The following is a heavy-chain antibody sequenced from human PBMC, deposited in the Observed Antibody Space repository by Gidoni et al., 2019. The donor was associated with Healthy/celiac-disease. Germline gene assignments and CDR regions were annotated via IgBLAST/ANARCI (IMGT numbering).Heavy chain of an antibody. CDR1: GFPFSRYW. CDR3: ARGGHYYDSSGYYYY. CDR2: INSDGSST. Sequence: EVQLVESGGGLVQPGGSLRLSCAASGFPFSRYWMHWVRQAPGKGLVWVSRINSDGSSTSYADSVKGRFTISRDNAKNTLYLQMNSLRAEDTAVYYCARGGHYYDSSGYYYYWGQGTLVTVSS. D-gene: IGHD3-22*01. J-gene: IGHJ4*02. V-gene: IGHV3-74*01.